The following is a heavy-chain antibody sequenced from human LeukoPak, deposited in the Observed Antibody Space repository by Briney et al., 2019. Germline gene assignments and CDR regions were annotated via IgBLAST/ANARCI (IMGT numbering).Heavy chain of an antibody. J-gene: IGHJ4*02. Sequence: GGSLRLSCAASGFTFSSYGMHWVRQAPGKGLEWVAVIWYDGSNKYYADSVKGRFTISRDNSKNTLYLQMNSLRAEDTAVYYCARGYCSSTSCYTLGLDYWGQGTLVTVSS. CDR3: ARGYCSSTSCYTLGLDY. D-gene: IGHD2-2*02. CDR1: GFTFSSYG. V-gene: IGHV3-33*01. CDR2: IWYDGSNK.